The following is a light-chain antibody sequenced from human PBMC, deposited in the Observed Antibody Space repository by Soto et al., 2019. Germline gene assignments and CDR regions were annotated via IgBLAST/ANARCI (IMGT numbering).Light chain of an antibody. CDR1: QSVSSN. J-gene: IGKJ1*01. CDR3: QQYDSYSWT. Sequence: EIVMTQSPATLSVSPGERATLSCRASQSVSSNLAWYQQEPGQAPRLLIYGASNRATGIPDRFSGSGSGTDFTLTISSLQTDDFASYYCQQYDSYSWTFGQGTKVDIK. CDR2: GAS. V-gene: IGKV3D-15*01.